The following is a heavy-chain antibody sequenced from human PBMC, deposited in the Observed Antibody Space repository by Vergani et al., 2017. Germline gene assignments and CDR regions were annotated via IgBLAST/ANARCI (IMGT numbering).Heavy chain of an antibody. D-gene: IGHD2-15*01. CDR2: ISASGTA. CDR1: GGSISAGYYF. CDR3: ARRSGGYYSGGKVHPLRTAFDV. Sequence: QVQLQASGPGRVKPSQTLSLTCTMSGGSISAGYYFWSWIRQPAGKGLEWLGHISASGTASHSPSLKTRVSMSVDTSKNQFSLTVTSVTAADTAIYFCARRSGGYYSGGKVHPLRTAFDVWGQGTVVTVSS. V-gene: IGHV4-61*02. J-gene: IGHJ3*01.